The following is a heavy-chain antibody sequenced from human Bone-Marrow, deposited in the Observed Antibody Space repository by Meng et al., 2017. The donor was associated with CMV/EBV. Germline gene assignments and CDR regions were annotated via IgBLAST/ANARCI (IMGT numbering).Heavy chain of an antibody. CDR1: GFTFSSYW. CDR2: IKQDGSEK. V-gene: IGHV3-7*01. J-gene: IGHJ5*02. Sequence: GESLKISCAASGFTFSSYWMSWVRQAPGKGLEWVANIKQDGSEKYYVDSVKGRFTISRDNAKNSLYLQMNSLRAEDTAVYYCAREKEGGWLDPWGQGTLVTVSS. CDR3: AREKEGGWLDP.